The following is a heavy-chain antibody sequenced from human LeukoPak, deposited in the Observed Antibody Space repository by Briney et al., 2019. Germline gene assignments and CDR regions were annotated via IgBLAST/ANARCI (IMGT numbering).Heavy chain of an antibody. CDR1: GFTFSNYA. CDR2: ISGSGGTT. CDR3: AKDHKAAVAGTDYFDY. V-gene: IGHV3-23*01. J-gene: IGHJ4*02. Sequence: GRSLRLSCAASGFTFSNYAMNWVRQAPGKGLEWVSAISGSGGTTYYADSVKGRVTISRDNSKNTLYLQMNSLRAEDTAVYYCAKDHKAAVAGTDYFDYWGQGTLVTVSS. D-gene: IGHD6-19*01.